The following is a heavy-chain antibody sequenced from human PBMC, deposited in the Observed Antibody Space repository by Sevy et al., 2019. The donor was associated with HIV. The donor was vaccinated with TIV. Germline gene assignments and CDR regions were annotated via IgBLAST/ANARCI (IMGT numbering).Heavy chain of an antibody. D-gene: IGHD4-17*01. Sequence: GGSLRLSCAASGFTFNTHAMNWVRQAPGKGLEWVSSISGIGSHTYYAESVKGRFTISRDNAKNSLYLQTNSLRVEDTAVYYCARDRRNYGGQYFDYWGQGTLVTVSS. V-gene: IGHV3-21*01. J-gene: IGHJ4*02. CDR2: ISGIGSHT. CDR1: GFTFNTHA. CDR3: ARDRRNYGGQYFDY.